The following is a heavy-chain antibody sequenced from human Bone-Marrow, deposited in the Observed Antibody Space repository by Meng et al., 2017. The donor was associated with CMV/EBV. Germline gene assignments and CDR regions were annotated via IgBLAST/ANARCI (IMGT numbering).Heavy chain of an antibody. CDR3: ARGDCTGYSCYMDV. Sequence: GESLKISCAGSGFTFSAYEMNWVRQAPGKGLEWVSHIITTGDTVHYGDSVKGRFTISRDNARNSVYLQMNSLRAEDTALYYCARGDCTGYSCYMDVWGQGTSVTVSS. CDR2: IITTGDTV. D-gene: IGHD2-15*01. J-gene: IGHJ6*02. V-gene: IGHV3-48*03. CDR1: GFTFSAYE.